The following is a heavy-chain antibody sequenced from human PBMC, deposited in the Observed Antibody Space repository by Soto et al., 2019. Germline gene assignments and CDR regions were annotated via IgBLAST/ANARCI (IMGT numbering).Heavy chain of an antibody. J-gene: IGHJ4*02. D-gene: IGHD1-26*01. CDR2: IYWDDDK. CDR1: GFSLSTSGVG. CDR3: AHRRGAGAIDY. Sequence: QITLKESGPTLVKPTQTLTLTCTFSGFSLSTSGVGVGWIRQPPGKALEWHALIYWDDDKRYRPSLKSRLTIPKDTSKNPVVLTMTNMDPVDTATYYCAHRRGAGAIDYWGQGTLVTVSS. V-gene: IGHV2-5*02.